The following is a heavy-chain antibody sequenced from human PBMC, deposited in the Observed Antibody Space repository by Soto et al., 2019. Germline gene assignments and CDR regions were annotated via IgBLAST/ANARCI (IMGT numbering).Heavy chain of an antibody. V-gene: IGHV2-5*01. CDR3: AHRVNYNSYWDVGWFDP. D-gene: IGHD3-10*01. CDR2: IYWNNDR. J-gene: IGHJ5*02. CDR1: GFSLTTGGVG. Sequence: QITLKESGPTLLEPTQTLTLTCSFSGFSLTTGGVGVGWLRQAPGKALECLGIIYWNNDRRYNPSLKSRLSITNDTTKTQVVLTMTYMEPEDTAIYFCAHRVNYNSYWDVGWFDPWGQGTLVTVS.